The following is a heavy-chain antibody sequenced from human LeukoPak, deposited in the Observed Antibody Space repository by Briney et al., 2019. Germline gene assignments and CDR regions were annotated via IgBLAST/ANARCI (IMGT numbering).Heavy chain of an antibody. CDR2: IIPIFGTA. V-gene: IGHV1-69*13. Sequence: ASVKVSCKASGGTFSSYAISWVRQAPGQGLEWMGGIIPIFGTANYAQKFQGRVTITADESTSTAYMELSSLRSEDTAVYYCARNDYGDTEGDYWGQGTLVTVSS. J-gene: IGHJ4*02. D-gene: IGHD4-17*01. CDR3: ARNDYGDTEGDY. CDR1: GGTFSSYA.